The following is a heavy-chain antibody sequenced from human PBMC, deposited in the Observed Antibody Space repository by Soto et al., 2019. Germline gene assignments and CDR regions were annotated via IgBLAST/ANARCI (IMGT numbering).Heavy chain of an antibody. CDR2: NSATGDST. V-gene: IGHV3-23*01. Sequence: GGSLRLSCAASGFTFRSYWMHWVRQAPGKGLEWVSANSATGDSTYYADSVKGRFTISRDNSKNTLYLQMNSLRAEDTAVYYCAKSGGSMKNYFDSWGLGTLVTVSS. D-gene: IGHD2-15*01. J-gene: IGHJ4*02. CDR3: AKSGGSMKNYFDS. CDR1: GFTFRSYW.